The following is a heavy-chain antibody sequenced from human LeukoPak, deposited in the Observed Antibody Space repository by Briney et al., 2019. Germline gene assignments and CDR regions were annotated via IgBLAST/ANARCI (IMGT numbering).Heavy chain of an antibody. CDR3: ARETHDPTLVRGVVDY. D-gene: IGHD3-10*01. CDR1: GGSISSNDYY. Sequence: PSETLSLTCTVSGGSISSNDYYWSWIRQPPGKGLEWIGNIYYSGSTYYNPSLKSRLTISADTSKNQFSLKLRSVTAADTAVYYCARETHDPTLVRGVVDYWGRGTLVTVSS. J-gene: IGHJ4*02. V-gene: IGHV4-30-4*01. CDR2: IYYSGST.